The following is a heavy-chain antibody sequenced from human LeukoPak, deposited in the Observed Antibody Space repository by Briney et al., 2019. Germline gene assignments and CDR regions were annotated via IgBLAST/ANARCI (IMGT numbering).Heavy chain of an antibody. CDR3: ARYARHFDY. V-gene: IGHV3-11*01. Sequence: GGSLRLSCAASGFIFSDCYMSWVRQAPGKGLEYIAYISGSGADIIYVDSVKGRFTISRDNTKNSLYLQMDNLRAEDTAVYYCARYARHFDYWGQGTLVTVSS. J-gene: IGHJ4*02. CDR2: ISGSGADI. CDR1: GFIFSDCY.